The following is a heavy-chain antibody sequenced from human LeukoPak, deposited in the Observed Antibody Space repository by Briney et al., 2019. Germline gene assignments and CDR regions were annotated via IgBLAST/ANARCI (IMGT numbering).Heavy chain of an antibody. J-gene: IGHJ4*02. CDR1: GFSLSKYW. V-gene: IGHV3-74*01. Sequence: GGSLRLSCAASGFSLSKYWMHWVRQTPGEGLVWVARIKEDGTYTSYADSVKGRFTISRDNARKKVILQMNSLSAEDTAVYYCARDFNMGITPGDDFDFWGQGTLVTVSS. CDR2: IKEDGTYT. CDR3: ARDFNMGITPGDDFDF. D-gene: IGHD3-16*01.